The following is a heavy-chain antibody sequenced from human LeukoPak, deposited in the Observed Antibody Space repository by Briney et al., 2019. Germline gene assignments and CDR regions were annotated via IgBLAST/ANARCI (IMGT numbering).Heavy chain of an antibody. D-gene: IGHD2-2*01. CDR3: ARDTRGESDY. V-gene: IGHV3-48*04. CDR2: ISSSSSTI. J-gene: IGHJ4*02. CDR1: GFTFSSYT. Sequence: GGSLRLSCAASGFTFSSYTMNWVRQAPGKGLEWVSYISSSSSTIYYADSVKGRFTISRDNAKSSLYLQMNSLRAEDTAVYYCARDTRGESDYWGQGTLVTVSS.